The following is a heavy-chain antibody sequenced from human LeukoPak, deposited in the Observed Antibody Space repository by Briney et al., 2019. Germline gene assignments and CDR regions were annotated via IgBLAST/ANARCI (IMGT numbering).Heavy chain of an antibody. J-gene: IGHJ4*02. V-gene: IGHV4-4*02. CDR1: GGSINSDTW. CDR2: ISHSGST. CDR3: ARRCTIGVCNGGFDY. Sequence: SETLSLTCAVSGGSINSDTWWSWVRQPPGKGLEWIAEISHSGSTNYNPSLKSRVTISVDKSKNHFSLNLSSMTGADTAMYYCARRCTIGVCNGGFDYWGQGALVTVSS. D-gene: IGHD2/OR15-2a*01.